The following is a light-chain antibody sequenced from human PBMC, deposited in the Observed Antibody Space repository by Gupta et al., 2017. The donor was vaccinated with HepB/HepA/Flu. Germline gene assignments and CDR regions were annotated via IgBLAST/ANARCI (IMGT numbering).Light chain of an antibody. CDR1: SPNIRSNY. Sequence: SVLTQPPSASGTPGQRVTISCSGSSPNIRSNYVYWYQQLPGTAPKLLIYMNNQRHSGVTDRCSGSKAGTSASLPISGLRSEDEADYYGAAWDASLSDLWVCGGGTKL. CDR3: AAWDASLSDLWV. CDR2: MNN. V-gene: IGLV1-47*01. J-gene: IGLJ3*02.